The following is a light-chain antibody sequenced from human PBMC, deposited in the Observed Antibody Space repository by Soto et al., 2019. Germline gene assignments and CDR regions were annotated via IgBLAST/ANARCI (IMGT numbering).Light chain of an antibody. Sequence: DIQMTQSPSSLSASVGDRVTITCRASQTISSLLNWFQQKPGKAPNLLIYAASSLQSGVPSRFSGSGSGTDFTLTISSLQPEDFATYYCQQSYSVPHTFGQGTKLEIK. CDR2: AAS. CDR3: QQSYSVPHT. CDR1: QTISSL. V-gene: IGKV1-39*01. J-gene: IGKJ2*01.